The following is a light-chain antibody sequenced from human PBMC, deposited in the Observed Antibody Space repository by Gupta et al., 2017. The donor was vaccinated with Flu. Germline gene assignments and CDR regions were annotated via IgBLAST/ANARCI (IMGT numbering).Light chain of an antibody. CDR3: SSYSGSSTL. CDR2: EVD. V-gene: IGLV2-14*01. J-gene: IGLJ2*01. CDR1: NSDIGAYNY. Sequence: QSALTQPASVSGSPGQSITISCTGTNSDIGAYNYVAWYQQHPGHATKLSIFEVDNRPSGVSNRISGSKSGKTVSMTISGLQAEDESHYYCSSYSGSSTLFGGGTKLTVL.